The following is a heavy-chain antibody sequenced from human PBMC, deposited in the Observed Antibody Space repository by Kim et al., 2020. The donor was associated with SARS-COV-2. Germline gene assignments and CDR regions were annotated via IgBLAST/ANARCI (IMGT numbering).Heavy chain of an antibody. CDR1: GGSISSSSYY. J-gene: IGHJ2*01. V-gene: IGHV4-39*01. CDR3: ATPTGSYWYFDL. D-gene: IGHD4-17*01. Sequence: SETLSLTCTVSGGSISSSSYYWGWIRQPPGKGLEWIGSIYYSGSTYHNPSLKSRVTISVDTSKNQFSLKLSSVTAADTAVYYCATPTGSYWYFDLWGRGTLVTVSS. CDR2: IYYSGST.